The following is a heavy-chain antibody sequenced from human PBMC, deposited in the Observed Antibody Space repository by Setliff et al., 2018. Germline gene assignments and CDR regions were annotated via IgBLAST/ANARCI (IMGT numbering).Heavy chain of an antibody. Sequence: SLRLSCVASGYTFGSYAIHWVRQAPGKGLEWVALISWDGTKTSYADSVRGRFTISRDGSKSTLYLDMSSLRSEDTAVYYCAKVLDTTGYYYFDFWGQGTLVTVSS. V-gene: IGHV3-30*18. CDR1: GYTFGSYA. CDR2: ISWDGTKT. CDR3: AKVLDTTGYYYFDF. D-gene: IGHD3-22*01. J-gene: IGHJ4*02.